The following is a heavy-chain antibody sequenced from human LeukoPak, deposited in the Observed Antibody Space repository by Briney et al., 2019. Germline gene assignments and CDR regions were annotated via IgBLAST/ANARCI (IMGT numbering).Heavy chain of an antibody. Sequence: ASETLSLTCTVSGGSISSYYWSWIRQPAGKGLEWIGRIYTSGSSNYNPSLKSRVIMSVDTSKNQFSLKLSSVTAADTAVYYCARVWLATTCDYWGQGTLVTVSS. V-gene: IGHV4-4*07. J-gene: IGHJ4*02. CDR2: IYTSGSS. CDR1: GGSISSYY. CDR3: ARVWLATTCDY. D-gene: IGHD6-19*01.